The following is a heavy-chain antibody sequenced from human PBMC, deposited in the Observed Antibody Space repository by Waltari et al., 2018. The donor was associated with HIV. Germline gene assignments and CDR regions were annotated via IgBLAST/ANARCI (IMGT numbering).Heavy chain of an antibody. Sequence: QDQLIQSGTELKEPGASLRVSCRASGYTFIGYFIHWVRQAPGQGLEWMGDLNPRSGDTEYAQKFRGRVTLTGDTPVNTAYLDLKGLRFDDTATYFCHRPWDSDHWGSDLWGQGTLVIVS. CDR2: LNPRSGDT. J-gene: IGHJ4*01. V-gene: IGHV1-2*02. CDR3: HRPWDSDHWGSDL. CDR1: GYTFIGYF. D-gene: IGHD3-16*01.